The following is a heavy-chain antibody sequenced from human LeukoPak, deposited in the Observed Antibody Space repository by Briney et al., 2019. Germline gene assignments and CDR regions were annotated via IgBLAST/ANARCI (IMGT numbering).Heavy chain of an antibody. CDR1: GFTFSSYG. V-gene: IGHV3-30*02. J-gene: IGHJ4*02. Sequence: GGSLRLSCAASGFTFSSYGMHWVRQAPGKGLEWVAVIWYDRSNKYYADSVKGRFTISRDNSKNTLYLQMNSLRAEDTAVYYCAKVHRGVYYFDYWGQGTLVTVSS. CDR3: AKVHRGVYYFDY. D-gene: IGHD3-10*01. CDR2: IWYDRSNK.